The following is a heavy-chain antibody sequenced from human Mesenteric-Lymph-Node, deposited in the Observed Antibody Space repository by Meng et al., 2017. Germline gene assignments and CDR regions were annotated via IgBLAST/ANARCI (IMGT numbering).Heavy chain of an antibody. V-gene: IGHV3-53*01. J-gene: IGHJ4*02. CDR2: IYSCGSS. CDR3: AKEKTSGSGLDFDY. Sequence: GGFLRLSCAASGFTFSTYEMNWVRQAPGKGPEWVSVIYSCGSSHYADSVKGRFTISRDNSKNTLYLQMNSLRAEDTAVYYCAKEKTSGSGLDFDYWGPGTLVTVSS. D-gene: IGHD3-10*01. CDR1: GFTFSTYE.